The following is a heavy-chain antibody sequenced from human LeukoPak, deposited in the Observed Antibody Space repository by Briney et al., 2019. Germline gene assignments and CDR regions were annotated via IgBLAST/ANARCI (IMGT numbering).Heavy chain of an antibody. J-gene: IGHJ4*02. CDR1: GYTFTGYY. CDR2: INPNSGGT. Sequence: AASVKVSCKASGYTFTGYYMHWVRQAPGQGLEWMGWINPNSGGTNYAQKFQGRVTMTRDTSISTAYMELSRLRSDDTAMYYCARVPVPYSSSWYYFDYWGQGTLVTVSS. CDR3: ARVPVPYSSSWYYFDY. D-gene: IGHD6-13*01. V-gene: IGHV1-2*02.